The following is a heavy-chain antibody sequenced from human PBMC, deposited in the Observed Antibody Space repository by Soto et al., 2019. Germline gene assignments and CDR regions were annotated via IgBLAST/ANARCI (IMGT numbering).Heavy chain of an antibody. D-gene: IGHD3-22*01. CDR3: ARVANYYDSSGKPSLGY. CDR2: IIPIFGTA. J-gene: IGHJ4*02. CDR1: GGTFSSYA. V-gene: IGHV1-69*06. Sequence: SVKVSCKASGGTFSSYAISWVRQAPGQWLEWMGGIIPIFGTANYSQKFQGRVTITADKSTSTAYMELSSLRSEDTAVYYCARVANYYDSSGKPSLGYWGLGRLVTVS.